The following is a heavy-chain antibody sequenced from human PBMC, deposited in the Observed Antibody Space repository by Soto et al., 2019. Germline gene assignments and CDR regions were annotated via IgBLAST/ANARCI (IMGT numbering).Heavy chain of an antibody. CDR3: AKTVTYYYYGMDV. V-gene: IGHV4-31*03. J-gene: IGHJ6*02. CDR2: IYYRGTT. CDR1: GGSISSGAYY. Sequence: SETLSLTCTVSGGSISSGAYYWSWIRQHPGKGLEWIGLIYYRGTTYYNPSLKSRVTISIDTSENQFSLKLSSVTAADTAVYYCAKTVTYYYYGMDVWGRGTTVTVSS. D-gene: IGHD1-1*01.